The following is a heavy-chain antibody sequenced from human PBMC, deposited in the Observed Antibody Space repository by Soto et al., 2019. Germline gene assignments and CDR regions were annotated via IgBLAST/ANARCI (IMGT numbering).Heavy chain of an antibody. CDR3: ARGIPGDSSGYYPS. J-gene: IGHJ5*02. Sequence: SETLSLTCTVSGGSISSGDYYWSWIRQPPGKGLEWIGYIYYSGSTYYNPSLKSRVTISVDPSKNQFSLKLSSVTAADTAVYYCARGIPGDSSGYYPSWGQGTLVTVSS. V-gene: IGHV4-30-4*01. D-gene: IGHD3-22*01. CDR2: IYYSGST. CDR1: GGSISSGDYY.